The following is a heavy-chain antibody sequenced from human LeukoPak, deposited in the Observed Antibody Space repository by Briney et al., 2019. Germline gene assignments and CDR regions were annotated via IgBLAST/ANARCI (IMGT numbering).Heavy chain of an antibody. Sequence: PSGTLSLTCAVSGGSISSSNWWSWVRQPPGKGLEWIGEIYHSGSTNYNPSLKSRVTISVDTSKNQFSLKLSSVTAADTAVYYCARRHVEYSSSSDPYYFDYWGQGTLVTVSS. CDR2: IYHSGST. V-gene: IGHV4-4*02. D-gene: IGHD6-6*01. J-gene: IGHJ4*02. CDR3: ARRHVEYSSSSDPYYFDY. CDR1: GGSISSSNW.